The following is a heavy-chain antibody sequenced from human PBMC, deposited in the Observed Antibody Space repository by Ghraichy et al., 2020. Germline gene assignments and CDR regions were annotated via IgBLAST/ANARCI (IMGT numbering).Heavy chain of an antibody. Sequence: SDTLSLTCTVSGGSISGDSWSWIRQPPGKGLEWIGCISYSGSTDYNPSLKSRITISVDTSKNQFSLKLNSVTAADTAVYYCARGAHANFDPWGQGTLVTVSS. CDR1: GGSISGDS. V-gene: IGHV4-59*01. CDR3: ARGAHANFDP. CDR2: ISYSGST. J-gene: IGHJ5*02.